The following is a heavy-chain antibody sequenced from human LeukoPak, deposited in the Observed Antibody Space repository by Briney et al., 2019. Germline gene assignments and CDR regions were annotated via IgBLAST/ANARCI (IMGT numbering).Heavy chain of an antibody. V-gene: IGHV3-48*02. J-gene: IGHJ3*01. D-gene: IGHD6-19*01. CDR1: GFTFTSYT. CDR2: ISISSGSI. CDR3: ARGGYSSGWSRSAFDV. Sequence: GGSLTLSRAASGFTFTSYTMHWVRQAPGKGLEWVSYISISSGSIYYAHSVKGRLTLSRDNAKNSLYLQMNSLRDEDTAMYYCARGGYSSGWSRSAFDVWGQGTMVTVSS.